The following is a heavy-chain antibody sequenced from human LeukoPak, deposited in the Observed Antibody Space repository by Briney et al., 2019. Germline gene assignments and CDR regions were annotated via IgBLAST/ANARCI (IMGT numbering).Heavy chain of an antibody. Sequence: GASVKVSCKASGYTFTGYYIHWVRQAPGQGLEWMGWINPDSGGTNYAQKFQGRVTMTRDTSISTAYMELSRLRSDDTAVYYCAKVTPYGVGYEYWGQGTLVTVSS. CDR3: AKVTPYGVGYEY. CDR2: INPDSGGT. D-gene: IGHD4-17*01. J-gene: IGHJ4*02. CDR1: GYTFTGYY. V-gene: IGHV1-2*02.